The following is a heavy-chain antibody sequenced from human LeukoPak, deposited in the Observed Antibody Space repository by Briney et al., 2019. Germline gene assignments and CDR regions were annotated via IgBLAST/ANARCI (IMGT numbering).Heavy chain of an antibody. Sequence: ASVKVSCKASGYTFTGYYMHWVRQAPGQGLEWMGWINPNSGGTSYAQKFQGRVTMTRDTSISTAYMELSRLRSDDTAVYYCARNDYGDPFDYWGQGTLVTVSS. CDR3: ARNDYGDPFDY. CDR2: INPNSGGT. D-gene: IGHD4-17*01. J-gene: IGHJ4*02. V-gene: IGHV1-2*02. CDR1: GYTFTGYY.